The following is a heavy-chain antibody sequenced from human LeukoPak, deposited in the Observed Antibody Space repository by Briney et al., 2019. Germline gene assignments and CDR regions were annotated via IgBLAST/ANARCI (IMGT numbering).Heavy chain of an antibody. CDR2: IHHSGST. CDR3: ARDLLRVRGVIDYYYYYYMDV. D-gene: IGHD3-10*01. Sequence: SETLSLTCTVSGGSINSHYWSWIRQPPGKGLEWIGHIHHSGSTNCNPSLKSRVTISLDMSTKQFSLKLSSVTAADTAVYYCARDLLRVRGVIDYYYYYYMDVWGKGTTVTVPS. V-gene: IGHV4-59*11. CDR1: GGSINSHY. J-gene: IGHJ6*03.